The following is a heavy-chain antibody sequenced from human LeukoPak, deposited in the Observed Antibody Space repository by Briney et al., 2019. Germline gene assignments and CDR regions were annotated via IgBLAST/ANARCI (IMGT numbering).Heavy chain of an antibody. CDR2: INHSGYT. V-gene: IGHV4-34*01. D-gene: IGHD4-17*01. CDR3: TRMTTGHDY. CDR1: GVSFNDYY. J-gene: IGHJ4*02. Sequence: SETLSLTCAVSGVSFNDYYWSWVRQTPGKGLEWIGEINHSGYTNDSPSLKSRVTLSIDTSRKQFSLNLRPVTVADTGIYYCTRMTTGHDYWGQGTLVTVSS.